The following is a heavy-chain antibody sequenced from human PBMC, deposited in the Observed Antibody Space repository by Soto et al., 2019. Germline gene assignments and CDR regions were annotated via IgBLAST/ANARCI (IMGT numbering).Heavy chain of an antibody. CDR3: AADSRYCSDDNCEDY. Sequence: GASVKVSCKTSGFTFPNSAVQWVRQARGQRLEWIGWTVVGSGHTNYAQNFQERVTITRDMSTSTAYMELSSLRSEDTAIYYCAADSRYCSDDNCEDYWGQGTLVTVSS. D-gene: IGHD2-15*01. CDR1: GFTFPNSA. V-gene: IGHV1-58*01. J-gene: IGHJ4*02. CDR2: TVVGSGHT.